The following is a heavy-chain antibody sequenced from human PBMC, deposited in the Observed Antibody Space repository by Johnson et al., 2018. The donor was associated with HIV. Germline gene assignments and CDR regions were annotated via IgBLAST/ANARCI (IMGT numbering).Heavy chain of an antibody. D-gene: IGHD6-13*01. CDR1: GFTFSNYG. Sequence: QVQLVESGGGVVQPGRSLRLSCAASGFTFSNYGMHWVRQGPGKGLEWVAVISYDGSNKYYADSVKGRFTISRDDSKNTLYLQMNSLRAEDTAVYYCARDGESQQLPLGDAFDVWGQGTMVTVSS. J-gene: IGHJ3*01. CDR3: ARDGESQQLPLGDAFDV. CDR2: ISYDGSNK. V-gene: IGHV3-30*03.